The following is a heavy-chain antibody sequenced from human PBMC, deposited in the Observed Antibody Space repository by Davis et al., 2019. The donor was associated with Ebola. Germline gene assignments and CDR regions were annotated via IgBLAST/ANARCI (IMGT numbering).Heavy chain of an antibody. D-gene: IGHD6-19*01. CDR3: ARVGLSSGWTFDS. J-gene: IGHJ4*02. Sequence: MPSETLSLTCAVYGASFSGYYWSWIRQSPEKGLEWIGEVNDGGGGTYNPSLKSRVTISIDKLRNQFSLKLNSVTAADTAVYYCARVGLSSGWTFDSWGQGTLVIVSS. CDR2: VNDGGGG. CDR1: GASFSGYY. V-gene: IGHV4-34*01.